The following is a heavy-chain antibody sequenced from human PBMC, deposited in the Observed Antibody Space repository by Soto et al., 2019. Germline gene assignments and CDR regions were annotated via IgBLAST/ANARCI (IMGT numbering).Heavy chain of an antibody. CDR1: GFTFSSYS. D-gene: IGHD2-15*01. CDR2: ISFAGNNK. J-gene: IGHJ4*02. Sequence: PXGSLRLSCSVSGFTFSSYSMHWVRQDPDMGLEWVAFISFAGNNKYYADSVKGRFTISRDNSNNMVYLEMSSLRPDDTAVYYCARDRQKALVVVAATGGFDSWGQGTPATVSS. CDR3: ARDRQKALVVVAATGGFDS. V-gene: IGHV3-30*04.